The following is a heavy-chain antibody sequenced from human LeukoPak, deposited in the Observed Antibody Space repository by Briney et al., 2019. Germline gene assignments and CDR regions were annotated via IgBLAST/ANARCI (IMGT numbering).Heavy chain of an antibody. CDR3: ARAIGRELLKWFDP. V-gene: IGHV1-2*04. J-gene: IGHJ5*02. CDR2: INPNCGGT. Sequence: ASVKVSCKASGYTFTGYYMHWVRQAPGQGLEWMGWINPNCGGTNYAQKFQGWVTMTRDTSISTAYMELSRLRSDDTAVYYCARAIGRELLKWFDPWGQGTLVTVSS. CDR1: GYTFTGYY. D-gene: IGHD1-26*01.